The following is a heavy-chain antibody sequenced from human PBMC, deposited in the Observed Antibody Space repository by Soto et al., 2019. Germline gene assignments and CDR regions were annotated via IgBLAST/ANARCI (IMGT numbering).Heavy chain of an antibody. Sequence: ASVKVSCKASGYTFTSYGISWVRQAPGQGLEWIGWISAYNGNTNYAQKLQGRVTMTTDTSTSTAYMELRSLRSDDTAVYYCARVTIFGVVISSPDYWGQGTLVTVSS. D-gene: IGHD3-3*01. J-gene: IGHJ4*02. V-gene: IGHV1-18*01. CDR1: GYTFTSYG. CDR3: ARVTIFGVVISSPDY. CDR2: ISAYNGNT.